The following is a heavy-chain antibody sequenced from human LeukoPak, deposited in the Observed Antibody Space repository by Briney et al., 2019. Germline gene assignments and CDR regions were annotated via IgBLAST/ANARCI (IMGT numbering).Heavy chain of an antibody. V-gene: IGHV5-51*01. J-gene: IGHJ4*02. Sequence: GESLKISCKASGYKFTSYWIAWVRQMPGHGLEWMGSLYPLDFDKTYSPSFQGQVTMSADRSINTAYLQWSSLKASDTALYYCVRQIIVPGTSQLRTFDAWGQGTQVSVFS. D-gene: IGHD2-8*01. CDR1: GYKFTSYW. CDR2: LYPLDFDK. CDR3: VRQIIVPGTSQLRTFDA.